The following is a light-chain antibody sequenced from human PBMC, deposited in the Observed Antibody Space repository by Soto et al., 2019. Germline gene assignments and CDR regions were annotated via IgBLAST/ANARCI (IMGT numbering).Light chain of an antibody. V-gene: IGKV3-15*01. CDR2: GVS. Sequence: EIMMTQSPATLSVSPGERATLSFRASQTVSSNLAWYQQQPGQAPRLLIYGVSTRATGVPARFSGSGSGTEFTLTISSLQSEDFAVYYCQQYNTWPPITFGQGTRLEIK. J-gene: IGKJ5*01. CDR3: QQYNTWPPIT. CDR1: QTVSSN.